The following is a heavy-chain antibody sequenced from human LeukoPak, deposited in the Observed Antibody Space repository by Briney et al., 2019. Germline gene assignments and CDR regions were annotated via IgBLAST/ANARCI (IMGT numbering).Heavy chain of an antibody. CDR3: GGYSPYLDY. J-gene: IGHJ4*02. D-gene: IGHD3-22*01. V-gene: IGHV3-66*01. CDR2: IYSGGRI. CDR1: GFTVSNNY. Sequence: PGGSLRLSCAASGFTVSNNYMNWVRQAPGKGLEWVSVIYSGGRIYYADSVKGRSTISRDNSKNTLYLQMNSLRAEDTAVYYCGGYSPYLDYWGQGTLVTVSS.